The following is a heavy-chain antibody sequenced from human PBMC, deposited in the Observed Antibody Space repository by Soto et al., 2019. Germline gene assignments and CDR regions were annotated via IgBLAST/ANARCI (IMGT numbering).Heavy chain of an antibody. Sequence: EVQLVESGGGLVQPGGSLRLSCAASGFTFSSYAMSWVRQAPGKGLEWVSVITNTGGDPLYADSVKGRFTISRHNFTNSLYLQMNSLRAEDTAIYSCARASGESYPGSRVFDSWGQETRVAVSS. V-gene: IGHV3-23*04. CDR2: ITNTGGDP. CDR1: GFTFSSYA. J-gene: IGHJ4*02. D-gene: IGHD3-10*01. CDR3: ARASGESYPGSRVFDS.